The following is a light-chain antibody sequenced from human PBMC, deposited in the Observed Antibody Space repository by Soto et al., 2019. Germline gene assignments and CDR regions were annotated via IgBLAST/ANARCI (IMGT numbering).Light chain of an antibody. V-gene: IGKV3-15*01. CDR3: QQYNDWPLP. CDR1: QSVSSN. CDR2: GAS. J-gene: IGKJ1*01. Sequence: DIVMTQSPATLSVSPGERATLSCRASQSVSSNLAWYQQKPGQAPRLLMYGASTRATGIPARFSGSGSGTEFTLTISSLQSEDFAVYYCQQYNDWPLPFGQGTKVEIK.